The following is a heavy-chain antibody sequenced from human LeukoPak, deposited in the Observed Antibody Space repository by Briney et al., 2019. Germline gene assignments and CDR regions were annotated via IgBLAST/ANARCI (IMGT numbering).Heavy chain of an antibody. Sequence: PGGSLRLSCAASGFTFSRITMSWVRQAPGKGLEWVSAISGSGGSTYYADSVKGRFTISRDNSKNTLYLQMKSLRAEDTAVYYCAKGTPMIVGQYQHWGQGTLVTVSS. CDR2: ISGSGGST. J-gene: IGHJ1*01. V-gene: IGHV3-23*01. CDR3: AKGTPMIVGQYQH. CDR1: GFTFSRIT. D-gene: IGHD3-22*01.